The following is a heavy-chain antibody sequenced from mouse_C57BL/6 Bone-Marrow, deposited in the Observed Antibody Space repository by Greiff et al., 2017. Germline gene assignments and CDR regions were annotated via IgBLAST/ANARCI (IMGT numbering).Heavy chain of an antibody. CDR1: GFTFSSYT. CDR3: ARGGLRRGGGFDY. D-gene: IGHD2-2*01. CDR2: ISGGGGNT. J-gene: IGHJ2*01. V-gene: IGHV5-9*01. Sequence: EVQLVESGGGLVKPGGSLKLSCAASGFTFSSYTMSWVRQTPEKRLEWVATISGGGGNTYYPDSVKGRFTISRDNAKNRLYLQMSSVGSEDTALYYCARGGLRRGGGFDYWGQGTTLTVSS.